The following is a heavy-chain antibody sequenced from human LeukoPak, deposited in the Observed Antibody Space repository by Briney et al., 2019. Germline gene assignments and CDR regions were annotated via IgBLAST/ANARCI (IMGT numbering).Heavy chain of an antibody. V-gene: IGHV3-53*01. Sequence: PGGSLRLSCAASGFTVSSSYMYWVRQAPGKGLEWVSFFYSGEITYYAESVRGRFTISRDISKNTLYLLMNSLIPEDTAVYYCAREVVSIPSYFESWGQGTRVTVSS. CDR2: FYSGEIT. CDR3: AREVVSIPSYFES. D-gene: IGHD2-15*01. J-gene: IGHJ4*02. CDR1: GFTVSSSY.